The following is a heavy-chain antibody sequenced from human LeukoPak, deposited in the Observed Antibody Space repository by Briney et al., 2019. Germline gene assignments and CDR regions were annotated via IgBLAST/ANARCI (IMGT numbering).Heavy chain of an antibody. CDR2: VSGSGGST. V-gene: IGHV3-23*01. CDR3: ATTHLGATRGYFDY. CDR1: GFTFSSYG. Sequence: AGGSLRLSCAASGFTFSSYGMSWVRQAPGKGLEWVSAVSGSGGSTYYADSVKGRFTISRDNSKNTLYLQMNSLRAEDTAVYYCATTHLGATRGYFDYWGQGTLVTVSS. J-gene: IGHJ4*02. D-gene: IGHD1-26*01.